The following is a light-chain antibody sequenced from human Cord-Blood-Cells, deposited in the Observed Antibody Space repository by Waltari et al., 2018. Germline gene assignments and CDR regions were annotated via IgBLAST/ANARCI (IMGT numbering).Light chain of an antibody. CDR2: DVS. Sequence: QSALTQPPSVSGSPGQSITTSSTGTSSAVGGYTSVSWYQQHPGKAPKLMIYDVSNRPSGVSNRFSGSKSGNTASLTISGLQAEDEADYYCSSYTSSSPVVFGGGTKLTVL. J-gene: IGLJ2*01. CDR3: SSYTSSSPVV. V-gene: IGLV2-14*01. CDR1: SSAVGGYTS.